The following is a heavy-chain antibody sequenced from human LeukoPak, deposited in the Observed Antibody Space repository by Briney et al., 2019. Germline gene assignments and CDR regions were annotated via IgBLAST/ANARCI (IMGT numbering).Heavy chain of an antibody. CDR3: TLFYYDSSGYYEAIGYSYGKDV. Sequence: GGSLRLSCAASGFTFNKAWMSWVRQAPGKGLEWIGRIKSRTDGGTTDYAAPVKGRFTISRDDSKSMLYLQMNSLKDEDTAVYFCTLFYYDSSGYYEAIGYSYGKDVWGQGTTVTVSS. CDR2: IKSRTDGGTT. V-gene: IGHV3-15*01. D-gene: IGHD3-22*01. J-gene: IGHJ6*02. CDR1: GFTFNKAW.